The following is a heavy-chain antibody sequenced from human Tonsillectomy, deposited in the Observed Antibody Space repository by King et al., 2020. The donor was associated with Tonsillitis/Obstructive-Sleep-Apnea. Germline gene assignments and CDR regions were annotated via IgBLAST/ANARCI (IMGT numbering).Heavy chain of an antibody. V-gene: IGHV3-23*04. CDR2: VGGSGDDT. D-gene: IGHD5-18*01. J-gene: IGHJ3*02. Sequence: VQLVESGGGLVQPGGSLRLSCAASGFTFSNYAMSWVRQAPGKGLEWVSGVGGSGDDTYYRESVGGRFTISRDNSMNTLYLQMTSLRAEDTAIYYCAKDATARNGGWDPHDIWGQGTVVTVSS. CDR1: GFTFSNYA. CDR3: AKDATARNGGWDPHDI.